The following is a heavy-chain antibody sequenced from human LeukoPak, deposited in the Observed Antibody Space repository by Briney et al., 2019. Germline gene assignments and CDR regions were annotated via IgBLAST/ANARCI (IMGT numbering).Heavy chain of an antibody. CDR1: GYTFTSYD. CDR3: AREGFPPKISDFWSGLGPYYYYGMDV. J-gene: IGHJ6*02. CDR2: INPSGGST. D-gene: IGHD3-3*01. V-gene: IGHV1-46*01. Sequence: WASVKVSCKASGYTFTSYDINWVRQATGQGLEWMGIINPSGGSTSYTQKFQGRVTMTRDTSTSTVYMELSSLRSEDTAVYYCAREGFPPKISDFWSGLGPYYYYGMDVWGQGTTVTVSS.